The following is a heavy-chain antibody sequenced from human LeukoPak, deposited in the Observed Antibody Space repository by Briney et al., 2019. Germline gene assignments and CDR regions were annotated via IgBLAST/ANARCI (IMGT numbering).Heavy chain of an antibody. CDR3: ARGRAYYDFWSGYYSWFDP. V-gene: IGHV3-74*01. CDR1: GFTFSSYW. D-gene: IGHD3-3*01. CDR2: IKSDGSST. Sequence: GGSLRLSCAASGFTFSSYWMHWVRQAPGKGLVWVSRIKSDGSSTRYADSVKGRFTISRDNAKNTLYLQMNSLRAEDTAVYYCARGRAYYDFWSGYYSWFDPWGQGTLVTVSS. J-gene: IGHJ5*02.